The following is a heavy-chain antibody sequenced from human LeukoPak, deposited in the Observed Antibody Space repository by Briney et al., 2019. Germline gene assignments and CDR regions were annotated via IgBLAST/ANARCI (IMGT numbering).Heavy chain of an antibody. Sequence: PSETLSLTCAVYGGSFSGYYWSWIRQPPGKGLEWIGEINHSGSTNYNPSLKSRVTISVGTSKNQFSLKLSSVTAADTAVYYCARAAAAGTGYWGQGTLVTVSS. CDR3: ARAAAAGTGY. CDR1: GGSFSGYY. V-gene: IGHV4-34*01. D-gene: IGHD6-13*01. J-gene: IGHJ4*02. CDR2: INHSGST.